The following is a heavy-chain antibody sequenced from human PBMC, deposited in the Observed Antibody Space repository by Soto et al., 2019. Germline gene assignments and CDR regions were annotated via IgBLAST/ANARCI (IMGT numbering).Heavy chain of an antibody. CDR2: IWYDGSNK. J-gene: IGHJ5*02. CDR1: GFTFSSYG. D-gene: IGHD3-22*01. Sequence: GGSLRLSCAASGFTFSSYGMHWVRQAPGKGLECVAVIWYDGSNKYYADSVKGRFTISRDNSKNTLYLQMNSLRAEDTAVYYCARDSITMTPTNWFDPWGQGTLVTVSS. CDR3: ARDSITMTPTNWFDP. V-gene: IGHV3-33*01.